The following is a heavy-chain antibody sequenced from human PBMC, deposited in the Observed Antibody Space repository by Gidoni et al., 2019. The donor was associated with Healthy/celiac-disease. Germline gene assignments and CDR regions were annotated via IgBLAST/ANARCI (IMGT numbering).Heavy chain of an antibody. D-gene: IGHD2-8*01. J-gene: IGHJ2*01. CDR3: ARSDLKPLDWYFDL. CDR1: GFTFSSYE. Sequence: EVQLVESGGGLVQPGGSLRLSCAASGFTFSSYEMNWVRQAPGKGLGWVSYISSSGSTIYYADSVKGRFTISRDNAKNSLYLQMNSLRAEDTAVYYCARSDLKPLDWYFDLWGRGTLVTVSS. CDR2: ISSSGSTI. V-gene: IGHV3-48*03.